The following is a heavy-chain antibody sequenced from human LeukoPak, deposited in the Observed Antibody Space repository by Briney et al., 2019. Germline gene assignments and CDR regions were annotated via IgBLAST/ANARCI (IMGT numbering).Heavy chain of an antibody. CDR3: AKVEYSSSSEYFQH. Sequence: GGSLRLSCAASGFTFSSYSMNWVRQAPGKGLEWVSYISSSSSTIYYADSVKGRFTISRDNSKNTLYLQMNSLRAEDTAVYYCAKVEYSSSSEYFQHWGQGTLVTVSS. D-gene: IGHD6-6*01. J-gene: IGHJ1*01. V-gene: IGHV3-48*01. CDR1: GFTFSSYS. CDR2: ISSSSSTI.